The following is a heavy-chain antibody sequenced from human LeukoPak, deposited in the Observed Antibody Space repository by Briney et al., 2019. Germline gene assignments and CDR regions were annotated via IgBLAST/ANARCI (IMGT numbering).Heavy chain of an antibody. CDR2: IKQDGSEK. D-gene: IGHD3-10*01. Sequence: PGGSLRLSCEASGFTFSSYWMSWVRQAPGKGLEWVANIKQDGSEKYYVDSVKGRFTISRDNAKNSLYLQMNSLRAEDTAVYYCARDFQLTYGSGHPGYWGQGTLVTVSS. J-gene: IGHJ4*02. V-gene: IGHV3-7*01. CDR3: ARDFQLTYGSGHPGY. CDR1: GFTFSSYW.